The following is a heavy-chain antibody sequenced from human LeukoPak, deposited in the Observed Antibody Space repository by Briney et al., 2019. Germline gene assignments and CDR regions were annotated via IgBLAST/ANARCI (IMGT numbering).Heavy chain of an antibody. J-gene: IGHJ6*03. D-gene: IGHD3-10*02. CDR1: GFTFSSYE. CDR2: ISSSGSTI. V-gene: IGHV3-48*03. Sequence: PGGSLRLSCAASGFTFSSYEMNWVRQAPGKGLAWVSYISSSGSTIYYADSVKGRFTISRDNAKNSLYLQMNSLRAEDTAVYYCAELGITMIGGVWGKETTVTISS. CDR3: AELGITMIGGV.